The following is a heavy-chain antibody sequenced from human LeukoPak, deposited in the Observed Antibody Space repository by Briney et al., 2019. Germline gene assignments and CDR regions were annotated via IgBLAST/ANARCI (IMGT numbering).Heavy chain of an antibody. V-gene: IGHV3-21*01. D-gene: IGHD2-21*01. CDR3: ANHFACGATTCPSFDH. CDR1: GFTFSSYW. J-gene: IGHJ4*02. Sequence: SGGSLRLSCAASGFTFSSYWMHWVRQAPGKGLEWVSSISDTGYYIYYADSVKGRFTISRDNAKNSLSLQMNNLRADDTGIYYCANHFACGATTCPSFDHWGQGTLVTVSS. CDR2: ISDTGYYI.